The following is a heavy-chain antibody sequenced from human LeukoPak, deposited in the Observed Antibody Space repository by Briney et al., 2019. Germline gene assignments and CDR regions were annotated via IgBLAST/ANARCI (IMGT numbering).Heavy chain of an antibody. CDR2: NNSDGSST. CDR3: ARRHSSSSHFDY. CDR1: GFTFSIYW. Sequence: GGSLRLSCAASGFTFSIYWMHWVRQAPGKGLVGVSRNNSDGSSTSYADSVKGRFTISRDNAKNTLYLQMNSLRAEDKAVYYCARRHSSSSHFDYWGQGTLVTVSS. D-gene: IGHD6-6*01. J-gene: IGHJ4*02. V-gene: IGHV3-74*01.